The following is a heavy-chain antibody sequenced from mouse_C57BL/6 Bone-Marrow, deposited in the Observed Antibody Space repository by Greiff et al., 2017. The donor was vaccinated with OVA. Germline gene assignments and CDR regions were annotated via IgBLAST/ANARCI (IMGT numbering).Heavy chain of an antibody. CDR3: ARHYYGSSYGFAY. CDR2: ISSGGSYT. V-gene: IGHV5-6*01. Sequence: EVQLQESGGDLVKPGGSLKLSCAASGFTFSSYGMSWVRQTPDKRLEWVATISSGGSYTYYPDSVKGRFTISRDNAKNTLYLQMSSLKSEDTAMYYCARHYYGSSYGFAYWGQGTLVTVSA. J-gene: IGHJ3*01. D-gene: IGHD1-1*01. CDR1: GFTFSSYG.